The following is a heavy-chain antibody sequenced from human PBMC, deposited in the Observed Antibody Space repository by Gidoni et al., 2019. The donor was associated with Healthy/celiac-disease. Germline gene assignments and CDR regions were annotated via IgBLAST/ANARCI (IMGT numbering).Heavy chain of an antibody. D-gene: IGHD6-13*01. CDR2: ISGSGGST. CDR1: GVTCSSYA. J-gene: IGHJ4*02. Sequence: EVQMLESGGGLVQPGGSLRLSCAASGVTCSSYAMSWVRQAPGKGLEWVSAISGSGGSTYYADSVKDRFTISRDNSKNTLYLQMNSLRAEDTAVYYCAKGLGGVAAAGSYYFDYWGQGTLVTVSS. V-gene: IGHV3-23*01. CDR3: AKGLGGVAAAGSYYFDY.